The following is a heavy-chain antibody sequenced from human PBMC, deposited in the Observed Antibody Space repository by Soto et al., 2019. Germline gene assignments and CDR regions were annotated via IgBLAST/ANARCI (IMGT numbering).Heavy chain of an antibody. V-gene: IGHV1-18*01. J-gene: IGHJ4*02. D-gene: IGHD3-22*01. CDR3: ARTTAYETSGYYYHTY. Sequence: ASVKVSCKASGYTFTSYGISWVRQAPGQGLEWMGWISAYNGNTNYAQKLQGRVTVTTDTSTSTAYMELRSLRSDDTAVYYCARTTAYETSGYYYHTYWGQGTQVTVSS. CDR2: ISAYNGNT. CDR1: GYTFTSYG.